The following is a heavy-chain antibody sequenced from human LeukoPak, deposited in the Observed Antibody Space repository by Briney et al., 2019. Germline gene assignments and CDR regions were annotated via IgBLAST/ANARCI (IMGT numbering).Heavy chain of an antibody. CDR1: GFTFSSYS. D-gene: IGHD3-16*02. V-gene: IGHV3-48*04. CDR3: ARAAGGVIGSSFDY. CDR2: ISSSGSTI. J-gene: IGHJ4*02. Sequence: PGGSLRLSCAASGFTFSSYSMNWVRQAPGKGLEWVSYISSSGSTIYYADSVKGRFTISRDNAKNSLYLQMNSLRAEDTAVYYCARAAGGVIGSSFDYWGQGTLVTVSS.